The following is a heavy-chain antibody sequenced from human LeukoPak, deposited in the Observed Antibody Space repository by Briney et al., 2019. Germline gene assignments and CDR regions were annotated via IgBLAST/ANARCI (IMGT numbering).Heavy chain of an antibody. CDR3: ARGPLRPLMVRGDHNPYYFDY. CDR2: ISYDGSNK. D-gene: IGHD3-10*01. Sequence: GGSLRLSCAASGFTFSSYAMHWVRQAPGKGLEWVAVISYDGSNKYYADSVKGRFTISRDNSKNTLYLQMNSLRSEDTAVYYCARGPLRPLMVRGDHNPYYFDYWGQGTLVTVSS. V-gene: IGHV3-30-3*01. J-gene: IGHJ4*02. CDR1: GFTFSSYA.